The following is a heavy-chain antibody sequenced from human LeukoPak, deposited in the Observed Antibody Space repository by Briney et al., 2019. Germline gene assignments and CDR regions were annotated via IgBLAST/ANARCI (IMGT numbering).Heavy chain of an antibody. J-gene: IGHJ5*02. CDR3: ARARGAHGDDGPTLSS. CDR2: IWFDGRNN. D-gene: IGHD4-17*01. Sequence: GGSLRLSCAASGFMVNYYEIHWVRQPPGKGLERVAVIWFDGRNNDYADSVKGRFTISRDTSKNTVSLQMKILRAEDTAVYCCARARGAHGDDGPTLSSWGQGTLVTVSS. CDR1: GFMVNYYE. V-gene: IGHV3-33*01.